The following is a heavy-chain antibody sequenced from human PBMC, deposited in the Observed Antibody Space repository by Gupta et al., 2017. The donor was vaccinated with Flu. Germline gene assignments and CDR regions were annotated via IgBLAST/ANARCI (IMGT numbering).Heavy chain of an antibody. D-gene: IGHD1-26*01. V-gene: IGHV3-7*01. Sequence: EVQLVESGGGLVQPGGSLRLSCGASGFSFSNYWMNWVRQAPGKGLEWVANINRDGSEKFYVDSVEGRLTVSRDNAKNSLYLQMNSLRAEDTAVYYCVRDITLAGAIYYFDYWGQGTLVTVSS. CDR3: VRDITLAGAIYYFDY. CDR1: GFSFSNYW. J-gene: IGHJ4*02. CDR2: INRDGSEK.